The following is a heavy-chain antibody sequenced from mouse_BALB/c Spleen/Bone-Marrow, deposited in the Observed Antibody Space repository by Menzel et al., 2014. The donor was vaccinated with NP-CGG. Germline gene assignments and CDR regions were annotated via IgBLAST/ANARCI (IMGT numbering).Heavy chain of an antibody. CDR3: ARVSYVYFDY. J-gene: IGHJ2*01. CDR2: ISTYYGDA. Sequence: VQLQESGAELVRPGVSVKISCKGSGYTFTDYALHWVKQSHAKSLEWIGIISTYYGDASYNQKFKGKATMTVDKSSSTAYMELARLTSEDSAIYYCARVSYVYFDYWGQGTTLTVSS. D-gene: IGHD1-1*01. CDR1: GYTFTDYA. V-gene: IGHV1S137*01.